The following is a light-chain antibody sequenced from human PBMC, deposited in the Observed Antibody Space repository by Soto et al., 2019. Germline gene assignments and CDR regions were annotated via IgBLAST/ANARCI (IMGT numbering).Light chain of an antibody. CDR2: GAS. J-gene: IGKJ4*01. V-gene: IGKV1-39*01. CDR1: QTIGKF. CDR3: QQRSSCPLT. Sequence: DIQMTQSPSSLSASVGDGVTITCRASQTIGKFLNWYHQKPGKAPNLLIYGASNLQSGVPSRFSGSGSGTEFTLTISSLQPEDFAVYYCQQRSSCPLTFGGGTKVEIK.